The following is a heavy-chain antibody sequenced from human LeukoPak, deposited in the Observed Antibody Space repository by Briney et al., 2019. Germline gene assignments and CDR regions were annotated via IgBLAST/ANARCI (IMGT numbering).Heavy chain of an antibody. J-gene: IGHJ4*02. CDR1: GDFITVYY. D-gene: IGHD7-27*01. CDR2: VYYSGST. Sequence: PSETLSLTCTVSGDFITVYYWSWIRQPPGKGLEWIGYVYYSGSTEYNPSLRSRVTISLEMSKHQFSLNLTPVTAADTAVYYCASNTGTVFDYWGQGALVTVSS. V-gene: IGHV4-59*01. CDR3: ASNTGTVFDY.